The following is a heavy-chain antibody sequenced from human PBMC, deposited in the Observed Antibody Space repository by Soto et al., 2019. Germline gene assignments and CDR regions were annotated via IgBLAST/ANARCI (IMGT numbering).Heavy chain of an antibody. V-gene: IGHV1-18*01. D-gene: IGHD3-22*01. J-gene: IGHJ3*02. CDR2: ISAYNGNT. Sequence: ASVKVSCKASGYTFTSYGISWVRQAPGQGLEWMGWISAYNGNTNYAQKLQGRVTMTTDTSTSTAYMELRSLRSDDTAVYYCAGNYYDSSGYGRGAFDIWGQGKMDTVSS. CDR1: GYTFTSYG. CDR3: AGNYYDSSGYGRGAFDI.